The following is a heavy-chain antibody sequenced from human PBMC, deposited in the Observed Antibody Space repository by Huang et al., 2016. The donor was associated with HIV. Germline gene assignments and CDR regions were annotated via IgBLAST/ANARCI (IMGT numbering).Heavy chain of an antibody. D-gene: IGHD5-12*01. CDR1: GYTFADYF. CDR3: TRDGVAPDEEFDY. J-gene: IGHJ4*02. V-gene: IGHV1-2*02. CDR2: LNPKNGAT. Sequence: QVQLVQSGAEVKTPGASVKVSCKPSGYTFADYFIHWLRQAPGQGLEWMAWLNPKNGATNYAQKFLVRVTVTGDTSINTAYMEFSGLTSDDTANYYCTRDGVAPDEEFDYWGQGTLIIVSS.